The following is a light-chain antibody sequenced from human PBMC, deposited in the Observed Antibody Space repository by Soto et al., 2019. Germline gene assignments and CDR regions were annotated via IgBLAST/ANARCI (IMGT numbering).Light chain of an antibody. J-gene: IGKJ4*01. CDR1: QSISGH. Sequence: EIVLTQSPATLSVSPGERATLSCTASQSISGHLDWYQQKPGQAPRLLIYDASTRATGIPDRFSGSGSGAEFTLTISSPQSEDFAVYYCQQYHMWPLTFGGGTKVEIK. V-gene: IGKV3-15*01. CDR2: DAS. CDR3: QQYHMWPLT.